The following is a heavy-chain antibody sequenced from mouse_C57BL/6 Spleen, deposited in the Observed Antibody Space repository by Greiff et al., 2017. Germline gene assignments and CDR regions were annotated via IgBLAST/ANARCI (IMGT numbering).Heavy chain of an antibody. CDR1: GYTFTSYW. J-gene: IGHJ1*03. V-gene: IGHV1-69*01. D-gene: IGHD1-1*01. CDR2: IDPSDSDT. Sequence: VQLQQPGTELVMPGASVKLSCKASGYTFTSYWMHWVKQRPGQGLEWIGEIDPSDSDTNYNQKFKGKSTLTVDKSSSTAYMQLSSLTSEDSAVYYCGGWGDGSCYGGYFDVWGTGTTVTVSS. CDR3: GGWGDGSCYGGYFDV.